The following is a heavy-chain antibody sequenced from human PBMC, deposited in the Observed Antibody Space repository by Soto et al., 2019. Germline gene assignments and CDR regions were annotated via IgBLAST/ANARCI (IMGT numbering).Heavy chain of an antibody. D-gene: IGHD6-19*01. J-gene: IGHJ4*02. V-gene: IGHV3-21*01. Sequence: GGSLRLSCAASGFTFSSYAMSWVRQAPGKGLEWVSSISSSSSYIYYADSVKGRFTISRDNAKNSLYLQMNSLRAEDTAVYYCARLLSSGATFDYWGQGTLVTVSS. CDR1: GFTFSSYA. CDR3: ARLLSSGATFDY. CDR2: ISSSSSYI.